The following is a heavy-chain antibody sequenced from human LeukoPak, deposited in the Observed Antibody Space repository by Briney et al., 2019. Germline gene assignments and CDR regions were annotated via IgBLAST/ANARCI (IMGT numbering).Heavy chain of an antibody. CDR3: ARVLAARPLGPFDY. CDR2: IIPIFGTA. Sequence: SVKVSCKASGGTFSSYAISWVRQAPGQGLEWMGGIIPIFGTANYAQKFQGRVTITTDESTSTAYMELSSLRSEDTAVYYCARVLAARPLGPFDYWGQGTLVTVSS. D-gene: IGHD6-6*01. V-gene: IGHV1-69*05. J-gene: IGHJ4*02. CDR1: GGTFSSYA.